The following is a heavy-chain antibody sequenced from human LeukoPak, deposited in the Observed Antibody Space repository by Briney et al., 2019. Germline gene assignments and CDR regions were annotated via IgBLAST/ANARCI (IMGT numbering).Heavy chain of an antibody. CDR3: ARGRGYYYDSSGLAY. CDR1: GGSFSSYY. D-gene: IGHD3-22*01. CDR2: INHSGST. Sequence: SETLSLTCAVYGGSFSSYYWSWIRQPPGKGLEWIGEINHSGSTNYNPSLKSRVTISVDTSKNQFPLKLSSVTAADTAVYYCARGRGYYYDSSGLAYWGQGTLVTVSS. J-gene: IGHJ4*02. V-gene: IGHV4-34*01.